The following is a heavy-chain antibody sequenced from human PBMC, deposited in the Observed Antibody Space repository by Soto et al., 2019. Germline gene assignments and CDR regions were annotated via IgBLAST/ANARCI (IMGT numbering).Heavy chain of an antibody. CDR1: GYSFSSYW. Sequence: GESLKISCKGSGYSFSSYWISWVRQMPGKGLEWMGRIDPSDSYTNYSPSFQGHVTISADKSISTAYLQWSSLKASDTAVYYCPSQPRYSYGFRDAFDIWGQGTMVTVSS. D-gene: IGHD5-18*01. CDR2: IDPSDSYT. CDR3: PSQPRYSYGFRDAFDI. V-gene: IGHV5-10-1*01. J-gene: IGHJ3*02.